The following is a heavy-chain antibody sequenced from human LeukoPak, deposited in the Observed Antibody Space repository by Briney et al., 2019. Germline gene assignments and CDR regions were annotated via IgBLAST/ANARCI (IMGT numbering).Heavy chain of an antibody. Sequence: SETLSLTCTVSGGSIRNYYWSWIRQPPGKGLEWIGYIHYTGTTNYNPSLKSRVTLSLDTFKNQFSLKVNSVTAADAAVYYCAAQHQLVNTFDFWGQGTMITVSS. CDR1: GGSIRNYY. CDR2: IHYTGTT. CDR3: AAQHQLVNTFDF. J-gene: IGHJ3*01. D-gene: IGHD6-6*01. V-gene: IGHV4-59*01.